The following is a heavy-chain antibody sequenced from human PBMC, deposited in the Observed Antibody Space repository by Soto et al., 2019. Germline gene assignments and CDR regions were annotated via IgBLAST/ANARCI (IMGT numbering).Heavy chain of an antibody. Sequence: QVQLVQSGAEVKKPGSSVKVSCKASGGTFSSYAISWVRQAPGQGLEWMGGIIPIFGTANYAQKFQGRVTITADESTSPAYMEVSSLRSEDTAVYYCARDSAGYCSGGSCYLPRDYWGKGTLVTVSS. J-gene: IGHJ4*02. V-gene: IGHV1-69*12. D-gene: IGHD2-15*01. CDR2: IIPIFGTA. CDR3: ARDSAGYCSGGSCYLPRDY. CDR1: GGTFSSYA.